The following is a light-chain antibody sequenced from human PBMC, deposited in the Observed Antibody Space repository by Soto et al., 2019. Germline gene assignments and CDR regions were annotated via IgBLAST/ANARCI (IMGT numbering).Light chain of an antibody. J-gene: IGLJ1*01. Sequence: QLVLTQSSSASASLGSSVKLTCTLSSGHSSYIIAWHQQQPGKAPRYLMKLEGSGSYNKGSGVPDRFSGSSSGADRYLTISTLQFEDEADYYCETWDSNTRVFGTGTKVTVL. CDR2: LEGSGSY. CDR3: ETWDSNTRV. V-gene: IGLV4-60*02. CDR1: SGHSSYI.